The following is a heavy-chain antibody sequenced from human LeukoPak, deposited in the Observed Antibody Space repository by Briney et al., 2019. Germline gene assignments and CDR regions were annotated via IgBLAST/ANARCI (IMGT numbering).Heavy chain of an antibody. CDR2: INHSGGST. V-gene: IGHV1-46*01. CDR3: ARDGKSLGHAFDI. J-gene: IGHJ3*02. Sequence: ASVKVSCKASGYTFTSYYMHWVRQAPGQGLEWMGIINHSGGSTSYAQKFQGRVTMTRDMSTSTVYMEMSSLRSEDTAVYYCARDGKSLGHAFDIWGQGTMVTVFS. D-gene: IGHD1-26*01. CDR1: GYTFTSYY.